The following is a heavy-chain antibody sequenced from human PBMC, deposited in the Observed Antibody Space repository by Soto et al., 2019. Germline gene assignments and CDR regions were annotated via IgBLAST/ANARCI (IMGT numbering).Heavy chain of an antibody. V-gene: IGHV3-7*05. J-gene: IGHJ4*02. Sequence: EVELVESGGGLVQPGGSLRLSCAATGFMFSSYWMTWVRQAPGRGLEWVAKINQNGSERYYVDSVEGRFTISRDNAKNSVFLQMENLRVEDTAMYYCATDILDFWVQGTLVTVSS. CDR1: GFMFSSYW. D-gene: IGHD3-9*01. CDR2: INQNGSER. CDR3: ATDILDF.